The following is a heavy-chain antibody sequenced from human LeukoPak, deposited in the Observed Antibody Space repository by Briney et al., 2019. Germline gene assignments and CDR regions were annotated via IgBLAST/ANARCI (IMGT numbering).Heavy chain of an antibody. Sequence: SETLSLTCAVYGGSFSGYYWSWIRQPPGKGLEWIGEINHSGSTNYNPSLKSRVTISVDTSKNQFSLKLSSVTAADTAVYYCARQRTAAARGRAYPYYYYYMDVWGKGTTVTVSS. CDR1: GGSFSGYY. CDR2: INHSGST. V-gene: IGHV4-34*01. D-gene: IGHD6-13*01. J-gene: IGHJ6*03. CDR3: ARQRTAAARGRAYPYYYYYMDV.